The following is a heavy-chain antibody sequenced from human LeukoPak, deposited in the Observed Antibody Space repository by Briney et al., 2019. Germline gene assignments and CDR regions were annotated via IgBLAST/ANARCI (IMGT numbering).Heavy chain of an antibody. V-gene: IGHV4-30-2*01. CDR3: ARGIDCSGGSCYLDY. CDR2: IYHSGSS. D-gene: IGHD2-15*01. Sequence: SETLSLTCAVSGGSISSGGYSWSCIRQPPGKVLECNGYIYHSGSSYYNPSLKSRVTISVDRSKNQFSLKLSSVTAADTAVYYCARGIDCSGGSCYLDYWGQGTLVTVSS. CDR1: GGSISSGGYS. J-gene: IGHJ4*02.